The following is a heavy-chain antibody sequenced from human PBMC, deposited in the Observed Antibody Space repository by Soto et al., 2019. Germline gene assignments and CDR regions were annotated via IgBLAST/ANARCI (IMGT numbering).Heavy chain of an antibody. D-gene: IGHD4-17*01. CDR1: GGSITGYY. Sequence: QVQLRESGPGLVRPSETLSLTCTVSGGSITGYYWSWIRLPPGKGLEWIGYIYDSGTTTYNAALKSRVYISAETSKNQFSLNLRSVTAADTAIYYCARRNYGEEGYFFDFWGQGVLVTVSS. V-gene: IGHV4-4*09. J-gene: IGHJ4*02. CDR3: ARRNYGEEGYFFDF. CDR2: IYDSGTT.